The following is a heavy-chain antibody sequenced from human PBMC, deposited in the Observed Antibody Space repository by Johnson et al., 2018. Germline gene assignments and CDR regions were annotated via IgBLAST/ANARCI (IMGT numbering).Heavy chain of an antibody. CDR2: ILSDGGNK. CDR1: GFIFSNYA. V-gene: IGHV3-30*03. Sequence: QVQLVESGGGVVQPGRSLRLSCAASGFIFSNYAMHWVHQAPGKGLEWVAVILSDGGNKYYADSVKGRFTISRDNSKNTLYLQMNSLKAEDTAVYSCATETDGFDSWGQGTLVTVSS. CDR3: ATETDGFDS. J-gene: IGHJ3*02.